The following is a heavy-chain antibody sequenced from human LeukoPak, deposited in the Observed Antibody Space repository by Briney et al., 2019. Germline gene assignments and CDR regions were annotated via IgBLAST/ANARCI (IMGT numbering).Heavy chain of an antibody. CDR1: GFTFSSYG. J-gene: IGHJ5*01. D-gene: IGHD1-14*01. Sequence: GGSLRLSCAASGFTFSSYGMSWVRQAPGKGLEWVSAISGSGGSTYYADSVKGRFTISRDNSKNTLYLQMNSLRAEDTAVYYCASNPHNQRWFDYWGQGTLVTVSS. V-gene: IGHV3-23*01. CDR2: ISGSGGST. CDR3: ASNPHNQRWFDY.